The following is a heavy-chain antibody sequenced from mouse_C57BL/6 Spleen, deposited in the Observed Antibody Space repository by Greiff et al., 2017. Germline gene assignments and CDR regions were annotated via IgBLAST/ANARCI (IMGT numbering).Heavy chain of an antibody. J-gene: IGHJ2*01. CDR1: GYTFTGYW. V-gene: IGHV1-64*01. D-gene: IGHD2-1*01. CDR3: ARRGNFYFDY. CDR2: IPPDSGST. Sequence: QVQLQQPGAELVKPGASVKLSCKASGYTFTGYWMHWVKQRPGQGLEWIGMIPPDSGSTNYNEKFKSKATLTVDKSSSTAYMQLSSLTSEDSAVYYGARRGNFYFDYWGQGTTLTVSS.